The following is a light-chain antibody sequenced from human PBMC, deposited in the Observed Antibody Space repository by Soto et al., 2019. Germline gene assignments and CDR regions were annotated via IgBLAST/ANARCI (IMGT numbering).Light chain of an antibody. Sequence: QSVLTQPPSASGTPGQRVIISCSGSSSNIGSHHVYWYQQLPGTAPKLLIYRNNQRPSGVPDRFSGSKSGTSASLAISGLRSEDEADYHCAAWDDSLGGAVFGGGTQLTVL. CDR2: RNN. V-gene: IGLV1-47*01. CDR1: SSNIGSHH. J-gene: IGLJ7*01. CDR3: AAWDDSLGGAV.